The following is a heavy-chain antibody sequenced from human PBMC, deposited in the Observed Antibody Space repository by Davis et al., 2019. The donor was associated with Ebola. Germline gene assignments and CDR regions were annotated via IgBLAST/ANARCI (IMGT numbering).Heavy chain of an antibody. CDR3: ARGGGCSGGSCWYADY. D-gene: IGHD2-15*01. J-gene: IGHJ4*02. CDR1: GYTFTSYY. CDR2: IATTAT. Sequence: SCKAPGYTFTSYYMYWVRQVPGKGLEWLSYIATTATDYAESVRGRFTISRDNAKNSLYLQMNNLRDEDTAVYYCARGGGCSGGSCWYADYWGQGTLVTVSS. V-gene: IGHV3-48*03.